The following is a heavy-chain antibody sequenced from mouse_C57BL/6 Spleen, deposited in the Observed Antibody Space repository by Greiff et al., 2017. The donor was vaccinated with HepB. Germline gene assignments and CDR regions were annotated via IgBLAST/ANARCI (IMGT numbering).Heavy chain of an antibody. CDR1: GFNIKDYY. J-gene: IGHJ2*01. Sequence: DVKLVESGAELVRPGASVKLSCTASGFNIKDYYMHWVKQRPEQGLEWIGRIDPEDGDTEYAPKFQGKATMTADTSSNTAYLQLSSLTSEDTAVYYCTTGIITTVVVDYWGQGTTLTVSS. CDR3: TTGIITTVVVDY. D-gene: IGHD1-1*01. CDR2: IDPEDGDT. V-gene: IGHV14-1*01.